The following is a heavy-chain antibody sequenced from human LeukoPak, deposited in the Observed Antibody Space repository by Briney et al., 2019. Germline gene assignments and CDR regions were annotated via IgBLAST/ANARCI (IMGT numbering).Heavy chain of an antibody. D-gene: IGHD3-22*01. CDR3: ARVDYYYDSSGYYLAFDH. CDR1: GFTFSSYA. J-gene: IGHJ4*02. Sequence: PGGSLRLSCAASGFTFSSYAMSWVRQAPGKGLEWVSAISGSGGSTYYADSVKGRFTISRDNSKNTLYMQMNSLRAEDTAVYYCARVDYYYDSSGYYLAFDHWGQGTLVTVSS. V-gene: IGHV3-23*01. CDR2: ISGSGGST.